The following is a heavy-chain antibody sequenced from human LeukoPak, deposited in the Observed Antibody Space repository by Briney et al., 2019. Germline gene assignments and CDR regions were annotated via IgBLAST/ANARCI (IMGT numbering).Heavy chain of an antibody. V-gene: IGHV4-61*02. J-gene: IGHJ4*02. CDR2: SYSSGST. D-gene: IGHD2-21*02. Sequence: SQTLSLTCTVSGGSISSGSYYWRWIRQPAGKALEWIERSYSSGSTNYNPSLKSRVTISVDTSKNQYSLKLSSVTAADTAMYYCARELSPRDGKGYYFDYGGQGTRVTVSS. CDR3: ARELSPRDGKGYYFDY. CDR1: GGSISSGSYY.